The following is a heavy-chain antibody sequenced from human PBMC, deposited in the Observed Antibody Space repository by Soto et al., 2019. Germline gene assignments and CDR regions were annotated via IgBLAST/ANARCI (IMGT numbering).Heavy chain of an antibody. CDR3: ARAEYYDSLAGRLRVVSGMDV. Sequence: QVQLVESGGGLVKPGGSLRLSCAASGFTFSDYYMSWIRQAPGKGLEWVSYISSSGSTIYYADSVKGRFTISRDNAKNSLYVQMNSLRAEDTAVYYCARAEYYDSLAGRLRVVSGMDVWGQGTTVTVSS. CDR2: ISSSGSTI. V-gene: IGHV3-11*01. J-gene: IGHJ6*02. CDR1: GFTFSDYY. D-gene: IGHD3-9*01.